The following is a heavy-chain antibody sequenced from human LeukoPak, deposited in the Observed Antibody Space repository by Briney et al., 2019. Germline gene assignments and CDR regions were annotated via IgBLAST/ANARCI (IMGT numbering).Heavy chain of an antibody. CDR3: ARFDSYGYSQYFDY. J-gene: IGHJ4*02. V-gene: IGHV4-30-4*01. Sequence: SETLSLTCTVSGGSISSGDYYWSWIRQPPGKGLEWIGYIYYSGSTYYNPSLKSRVTISVDTSKNQFSLKLSSVTAADMAVYYCARFDSYGYSQYFDYWGQGTLVTVSS. D-gene: IGHD5-18*01. CDR1: GGSISSGDYY. CDR2: IYYSGST.